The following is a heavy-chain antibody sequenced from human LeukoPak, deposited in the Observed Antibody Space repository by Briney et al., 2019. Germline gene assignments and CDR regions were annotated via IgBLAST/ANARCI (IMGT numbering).Heavy chain of an antibody. V-gene: IGHV1-18*01. CDR3: ARDCDRSGYYCY. J-gene: IGHJ4*02. D-gene: IGHD3-22*01. CDR1: GYTFSDYG. Sequence: GSSVKVSCKASGYTFSDYGISWVRQAPGQGLEWMGWISTYSGNTNYAQKFQGRVAMTTDTSTSTAYMELRSLTSDDTALYYCARDCDRSGYYCYWGQGTLVTVS. CDR2: ISTYSGNT.